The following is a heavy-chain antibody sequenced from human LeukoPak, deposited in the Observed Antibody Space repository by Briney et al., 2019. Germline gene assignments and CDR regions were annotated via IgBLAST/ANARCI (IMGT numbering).Heavy chain of an antibody. CDR3: ATDNYYGLGSYYRFDY. CDR2: FDPEDGET. J-gene: IGHJ4*02. V-gene: IGHV1-24*01. Sequence: EASVKVSCKVSGYTLTELSMHWVRQAPGKGLEWMGGFDPEDGETIYAQKFQGRVTMTEDTSTDTAYMELSSLRSEDTAVYYCATDNYYGLGSYYRFDYWGQGTLVTVSS. CDR1: GYTLTELS. D-gene: IGHD3-10*01.